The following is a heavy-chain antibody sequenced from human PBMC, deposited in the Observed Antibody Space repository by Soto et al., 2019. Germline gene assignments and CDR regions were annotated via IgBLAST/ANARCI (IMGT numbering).Heavy chain of an antibody. D-gene: IGHD5-12*01. Sequence: QVQLVQSGAEVKKPGASVKVSCKASGYTFTSYYMHWVRQAPGQGLEWMGIINPSGGSTSYAQKSQGRVTMTRDTSTSTVYMELSSLRSEDTAVYYCATEMATIRYFDYCGQGTLVTVSS. CDR3: ATEMATIRYFDY. CDR1: GYTFTSYY. V-gene: IGHV1-46*01. CDR2: INPSGGST. J-gene: IGHJ4*02.